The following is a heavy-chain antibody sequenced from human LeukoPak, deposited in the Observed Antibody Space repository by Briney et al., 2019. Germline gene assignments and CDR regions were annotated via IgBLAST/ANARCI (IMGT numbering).Heavy chain of an antibody. J-gene: IGHJ3*02. CDR2: IYNRGTT. CDR3: AGPSSSHFIIAAHDAFDI. Sequence: SETLSLTCTVSGGSVNSYFWTWIRQPPGKGLEWIGYIYNRGTTNYNPSLKSRVTMSLDTSKNQFSLKLTSVTAADTAVYYCAGPSSSHFIIAAHDAFDIWGPGTMVTVSS. V-gene: IGHV4-59*08. D-gene: IGHD3-10*01. CDR1: GGSVNSYF.